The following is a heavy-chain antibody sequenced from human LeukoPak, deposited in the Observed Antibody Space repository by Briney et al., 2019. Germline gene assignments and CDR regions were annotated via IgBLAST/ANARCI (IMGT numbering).Heavy chain of an antibody. D-gene: IGHD2-21*01. CDR1: GFTYSSYE. V-gene: IGHV3-48*03. CDR3: ARVIGGFFDY. CDR2: ISSSGSTI. Sequence: GGSLRLSCAATGFTYSSYEMNWVRQAPGKGLEWVSYISSSGSTIYYADSVKGRFTISRDNAKNSLYLQMNSLRAEDTAVYYCARVIGGFFDYWGQGTLVTVSS. J-gene: IGHJ4*02.